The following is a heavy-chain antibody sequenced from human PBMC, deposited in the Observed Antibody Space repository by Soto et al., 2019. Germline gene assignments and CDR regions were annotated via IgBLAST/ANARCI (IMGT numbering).Heavy chain of an antibody. CDR2: IIPIFGTA. CDR1: GGTFSSYA. J-gene: IGHJ6*02. Sequence: GASVKVSCKASGGTFSSYAISWVRQAPGQGLEWMGGIIPIFGTANYAQKFQGRVTITADKSTSTAYMELSSLRSEDTAVYYCARWGSGTLVRGVITSSYYYGMDVWGQGTTVTVSS. D-gene: IGHD3-10*01. V-gene: IGHV1-69*06. CDR3: ARWGSGTLVRGVITSSYYYGMDV.